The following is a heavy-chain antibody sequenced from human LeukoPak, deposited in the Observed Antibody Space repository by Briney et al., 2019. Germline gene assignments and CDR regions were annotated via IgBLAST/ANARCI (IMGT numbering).Heavy chain of an antibody. D-gene: IGHD1-14*01. J-gene: IGHJ4*02. CDR1: GFTFSNYW. CDR2: VKQDGSDK. V-gene: IGHV3-7*04. CDR3: ARGRKFYDY. Sequence: GGSLRLSCAASGFTFSNYWMSWVRQAPGKGLEWVANVKQDGSDKDYVDSVKGRFTISRDNAKNSLYLQMNSLRAEDTAVFHCARGRKFYDYWGQGTLVSVSS.